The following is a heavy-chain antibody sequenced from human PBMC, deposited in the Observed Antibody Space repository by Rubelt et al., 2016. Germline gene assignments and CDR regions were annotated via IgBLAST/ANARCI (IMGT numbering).Heavy chain of an antibody. Sequence: QVQLVQSGAEVKKPGASVTVSCKASGYTFRTYGISWVRQVPGQGLEWLGWISAYNGNTNYAEKFQGRVTMTTDTSTSTAYMELRSLRSDDTALYDCARDLIAERPGWFDPWGQGTLVTVSS. D-gene: IGHD1-1*01. CDR3: ARDLIAERPGWFDP. CDR1: GYTFRTYG. CDR2: ISAYNGNT. V-gene: IGHV1-18*01. J-gene: IGHJ5*02.